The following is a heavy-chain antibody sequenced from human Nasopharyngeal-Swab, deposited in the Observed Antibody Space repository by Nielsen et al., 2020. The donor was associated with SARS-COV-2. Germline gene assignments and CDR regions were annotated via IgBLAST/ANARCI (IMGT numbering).Heavy chain of an antibody. CDR2: IKHSAST. V-gene: IGHV4-34*01. J-gene: IGHJ6*02. CDR1: GGSLRGYY. CDR3: ARTKYSGLRRRYYYGMDV. Sequence: SETLSLNCGVSGGSLRGYYGSGIRQPPGKGLEWIGEIKHSASTNYNPSLKSRVTISVDTSKNQFALKLSSVTAADTAVYYCARTKYSGLRRRYYYGMDVWGPGTTVTVSS. D-gene: IGHD6-6*01.